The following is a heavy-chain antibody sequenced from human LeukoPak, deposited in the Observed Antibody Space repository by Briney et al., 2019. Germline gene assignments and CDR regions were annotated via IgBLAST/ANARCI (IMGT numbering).Heavy chain of an antibody. CDR2: INPNSGGT. J-gene: IGHJ5*02. Sequence: ASVKVSCKASGYTFTGYYMHWVRQAPGQGLEWMGWINPNSGGTNYAQKFQGRATMTRDTSISTAYMELSRLRSDDTAVYYCARELDAGYYYGSGIRASWFDPWGQGTLVTVSS. V-gene: IGHV1-2*02. CDR1: GYTFTGYY. CDR3: ARELDAGYYYGSGIRASWFDP. D-gene: IGHD3-10*01.